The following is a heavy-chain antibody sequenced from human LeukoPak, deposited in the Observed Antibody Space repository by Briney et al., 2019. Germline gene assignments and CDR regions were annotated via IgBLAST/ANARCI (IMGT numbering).Heavy chain of an antibody. V-gene: IGHV4-39*07. CDR1: GGSINSGTYY. CDR3: ARGDWSYGMDV. D-gene: IGHD3-9*01. J-gene: IGHJ6*02. CDR2: IFYGGST. Sequence: SETLSLTCTVSGGSINSGTYYWVWIRQPPGKGLEWIGSIFYGGSTYYNPSLKSRGTMSIDTTENQLSLKLTSVTAADTAVYYCARGDWSYGMDVWGQGTTVTVSS.